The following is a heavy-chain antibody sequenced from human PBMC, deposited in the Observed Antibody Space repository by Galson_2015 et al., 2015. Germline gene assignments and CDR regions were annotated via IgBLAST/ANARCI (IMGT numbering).Heavy chain of an antibody. J-gene: IGHJ4*02. D-gene: IGHD3-3*01. CDR3: ASPNARFLEWGTSTGYFDY. Sequence: SLRLSCAASGFTFSTYAMHWVRQAPGKGLEWVAVISYDGTSRYYTDSVKGRFTISRDNSKNTLYLQVDGLRAEDTAVYYCASPNARFLEWGTSTGYFDYWGQGTLVTVSS. V-gene: IGHV3-30-3*01. CDR1: GFTFSTYA. CDR2: ISYDGTSR.